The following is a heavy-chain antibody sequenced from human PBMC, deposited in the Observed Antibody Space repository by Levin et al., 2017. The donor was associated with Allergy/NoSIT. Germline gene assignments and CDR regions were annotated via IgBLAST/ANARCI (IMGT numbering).Heavy chain of an antibody. J-gene: IGHJ4*02. V-gene: IGHV3-23*01. Sequence: GGSLRLSCTASGFTFSNYPMSWVRQTPGKGLEWISAIGASSGTTYYTDSVKGRFTISKDYSNNILYLQMNSLRAEDTAVYYCARHLLAAGREYDYWGQGALVTVSS. CDR1: GFTFSNYP. D-gene: IGHD6-13*01. CDR3: ARHLLAAGREYDY. CDR2: IGASSGTT.